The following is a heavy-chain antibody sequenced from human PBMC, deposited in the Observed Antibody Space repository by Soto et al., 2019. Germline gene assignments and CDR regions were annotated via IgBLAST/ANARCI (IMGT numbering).Heavy chain of an antibody. D-gene: IGHD3-22*01. Sequence: GGSLRLSCAASGFTFSSYSMNWVRQAPGKGLEWVSSISSSSSYIYYADSVKGRFTISRDNAKNSLYLQMNSLRAEDTAVYYCATEKHYFDTGGYYYWGQGTLVSVSS. CDR1: GFTFSSYS. J-gene: IGHJ4*02. CDR3: ATEKHYFDTGGYYY. CDR2: ISSSSSYI. V-gene: IGHV3-21*01.